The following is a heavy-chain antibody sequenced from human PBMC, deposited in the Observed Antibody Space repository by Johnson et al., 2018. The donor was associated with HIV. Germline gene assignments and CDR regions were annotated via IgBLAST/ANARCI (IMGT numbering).Heavy chain of an antibody. J-gene: IGHJ3*02. Sequence: QVQLVESGGGVVQPGRSLRLSCAASGFTFSSYAMHWVRQAPGKGLEWVAVLSYDGGDKYYADSVKGRFTISRDNSKNTLYLQMNSLRAEDTAVYYCARVTHIQLWANDAFDIWGQGTMVTVSS. V-gene: IGHV3-30*04. CDR1: GFTFSSYA. CDR3: ARVTHIQLWANDAFDI. CDR2: LSYDGGDK. D-gene: IGHD5-18*01.